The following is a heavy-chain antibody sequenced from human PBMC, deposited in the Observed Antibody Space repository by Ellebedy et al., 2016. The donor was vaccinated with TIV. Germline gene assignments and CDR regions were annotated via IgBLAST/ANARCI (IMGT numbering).Heavy chain of an antibody. CDR3: AGSGWLAY. V-gene: IGHV3-11*01. CDR1: GFTFSDHY. J-gene: IGHJ4*02. Sequence: GESLKIPCAASGFTFSDHYMSWIRQAPGKGLEWVSYISSSSSITYYADSVKGRFTISRDNANNSLYLQMNSLRVEDTAVYYCAGSGWLAYWGQGTLVTVSS. D-gene: IGHD6-19*01. CDR2: ISSSSSIT.